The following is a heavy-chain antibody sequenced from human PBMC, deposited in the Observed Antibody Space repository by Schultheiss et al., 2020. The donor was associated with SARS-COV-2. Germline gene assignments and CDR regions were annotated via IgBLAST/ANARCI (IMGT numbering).Heavy chain of an antibody. V-gene: IGHV4-38-2*01. Sequence: SETLSLTCAVSGYSISSGYYWGWIRQPPGKGLEWIGRIYTSGSTNYNPSLKSRVTMSVDTSKNQFSLKLSSVTAADTAVYYCARRVTTYVLNWYFDLWGRGTLVTVSS. CDR3: ARRVTTYVLNWYFDL. CDR1: GYSISSGYY. CDR2: IYTSGST. J-gene: IGHJ2*01. D-gene: IGHD4-11*01.